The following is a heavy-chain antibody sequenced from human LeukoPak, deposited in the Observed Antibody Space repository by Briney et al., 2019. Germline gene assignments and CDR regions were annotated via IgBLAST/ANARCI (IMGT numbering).Heavy chain of an antibody. J-gene: IGHJ4*02. Sequence: GGSLTLSCAASGFTFSSYSMNWVRQAPGKGLEWVSSISSSSSYIYYADSVKGRFTIYRDNAKNSLYLQMNSLRAEDTAVYYCAKGGEYDSSGVIDYWGQGTLVTVSS. CDR3: AKGGEYDSSGVIDY. D-gene: IGHD3-22*01. CDR1: GFTFSSYS. CDR2: ISSSSSYI. V-gene: IGHV3-21*01.